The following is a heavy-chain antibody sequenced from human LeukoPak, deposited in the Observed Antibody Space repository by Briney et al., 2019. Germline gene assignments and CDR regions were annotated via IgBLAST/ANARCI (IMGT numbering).Heavy chain of an antibody. V-gene: IGHV3-30*18. CDR2: ISYDGSNK. D-gene: IGHD5-24*01. Sequence: PGRSLRLSCAASGFTFSSYGMHWVRQAPGKGLEWVAVISYDGSNKYYADSVKGRFTISRDNSKNTLYLQMNSLRAEDTAVYYCAKDREQRWLQLLFDPWGQGTLVTVSS. J-gene: IGHJ5*02. CDR3: AKDREQRWLQLLFDP. CDR1: GFTFSSYG.